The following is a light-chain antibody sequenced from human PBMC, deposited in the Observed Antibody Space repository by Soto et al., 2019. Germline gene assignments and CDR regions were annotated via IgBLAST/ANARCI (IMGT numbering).Light chain of an antibody. J-gene: IGKJ2*01. CDR3: QQYSGSSYT. V-gene: IGKV3-20*01. CDR1: QSVSTNY. Sequence: ETVLTQSPGTLSLSPGERATLSCRASQSVSTNYLAWYQQKPGLAPRLVIYGTTSRATGIPDRFSGSGYGTDFTLTISRLEPEDFAVYYCQQYSGSSYTFGQGTKLEI. CDR2: GTT.